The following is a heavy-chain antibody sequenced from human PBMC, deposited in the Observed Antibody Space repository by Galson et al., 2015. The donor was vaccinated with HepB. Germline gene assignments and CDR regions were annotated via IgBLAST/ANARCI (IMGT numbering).Heavy chain of an antibody. CDR3: AKGKSSDNLDWFDP. Sequence: SLRLSCAASGFTFRAHAMHWVRHAPGKGLEWVSGISGSGVSTFYADSVRGRFTITRDNSKNTLYLQMNSLRAEDTAVYYWAKGKSSDNLDWFDPWGQGTLVTVSS. V-gene: IGHV3-23*01. D-gene: IGHD3-22*01. CDR1: GFTFRAHA. J-gene: IGHJ5*02. CDR2: ISGSGVST.